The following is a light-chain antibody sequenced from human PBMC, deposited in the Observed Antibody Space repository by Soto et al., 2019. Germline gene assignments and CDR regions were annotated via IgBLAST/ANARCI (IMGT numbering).Light chain of an antibody. CDR1: QGISNF. V-gene: IGKV1-27*01. CDR3: NMYYTVPST. CDR2: GAS. J-gene: IGKJ4*02. Sequence: IQMTQSPSSLSTSLGDRVTITCRASQGISNFLAWYQQKPGKVPSFLIYGASTLHSGVPPRFRCIRSGTDFTRTISSVQPEGVATYYSNMYYTVPSTFGGWTKV.